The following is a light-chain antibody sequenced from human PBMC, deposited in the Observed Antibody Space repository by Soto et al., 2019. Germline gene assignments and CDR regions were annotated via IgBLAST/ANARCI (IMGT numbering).Light chain of an antibody. CDR2: EVS. V-gene: IGLV2-8*01. CDR1: SSDVGGYNY. Sequence: QSALTQPPSASGSPGQSVTISCTGTSSDVGGYNYVSWYQPHPGKAPKLMIYEVSKRPSGVPDRFSGSKSGNTASLTVSGLQAEDEADYYCSSYAGSDVVFGGGTKVTVL. CDR3: SSYAGSDVV. J-gene: IGLJ2*01.